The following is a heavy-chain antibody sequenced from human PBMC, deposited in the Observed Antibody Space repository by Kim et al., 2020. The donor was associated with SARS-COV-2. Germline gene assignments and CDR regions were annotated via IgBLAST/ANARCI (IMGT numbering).Heavy chain of an antibody. J-gene: IGHJ4*01. CDR3: AKLGGNLQQLVRFDY. CDR2: ISYDGSNK. V-gene: IGHV3-30*18. CDR1: GFTFSSYG. Sequence: GGSLRLSCAASGFTFSSYGMHWVRQAPGKGLEWVAVISYDGSNKYYADSVKGRFTISRDNSKNTLYLQMNSLRAEDTAVYYCAKLGGNLQQLVRFDYWG. D-gene: IGHD6-13*01.